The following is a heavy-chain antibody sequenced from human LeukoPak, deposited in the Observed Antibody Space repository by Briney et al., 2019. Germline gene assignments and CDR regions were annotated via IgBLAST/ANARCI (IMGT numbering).Heavy chain of an antibody. Sequence: SGPALVKPTQTLTLTCTFSGFSLSTPEMCVTWIRQPPGKALEWLARIDWDDDKFYSPSLRTRLTISKDTPKNQVVLRMTNMDPVDTGTYYCARMTPDSPSFDYWGQGALMTVSS. V-gene: IGHV2-70*17. J-gene: IGHJ4*02. CDR2: IDWDDDK. D-gene: IGHD2-15*01. CDR3: ARMTPDSPSFDY. CDR1: GFSLSTPEMC.